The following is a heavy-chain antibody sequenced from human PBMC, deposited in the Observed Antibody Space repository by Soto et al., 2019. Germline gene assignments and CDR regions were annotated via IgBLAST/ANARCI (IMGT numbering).Heavy chain of an antibody. CDR2: ISSGGST. D-gene: IGHD3-3*01. J-gene: IGHJ4*02. CDR1: GFTVSNFY. CDR3: ARDTFGGAYDFWH. Sequence: EVQLVESGGGLVQPGGSLRLSCAASGFTVSNFYMTWVRQAPGKGLEWVSVISSGGSTYYADSGKGRFTISRDNSKNTLYLEMNSLRAGDTAVYYCARDTFGGAYDFWHGGQGTLVTVSS. V-gene: IGHV3-66*01.